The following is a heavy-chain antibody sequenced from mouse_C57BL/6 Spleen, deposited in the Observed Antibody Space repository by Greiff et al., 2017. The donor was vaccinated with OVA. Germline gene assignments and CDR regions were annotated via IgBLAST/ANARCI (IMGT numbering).Heavy chain of an antibody. CDR3: ARYGDYAMDY. V-gene: IGHV5-17*01. J-gene: IGHJ4*01. CDR1: GFTFSDYG. D-gene: IGHD1-1*02. Sequence: EVKLMESGGGLVKPGGSLKLSCAASGFTFSDYGMHWVRQAPEKGLEWVAYISSGSSTIYYADTVKGRFTISRDNAKNTLFLQMTSLRSEDTAMYYCARYGDYAMDYWGQGTSVTVSS. CDR2: ISSGSSTI.